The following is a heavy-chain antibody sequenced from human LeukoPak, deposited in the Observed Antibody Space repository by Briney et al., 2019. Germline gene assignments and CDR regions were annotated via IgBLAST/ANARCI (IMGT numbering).Heavy chain of an antibody. CDR3: AREKLEYSSSSGCFDY. CDR2: IIPIFGTA. D-gene: IGHD6-6*01. CDR1: GGTFSSYA. J-gene: IGHJ4*02. V-gene: IGHV1-69*13. Sequence: ASVKVSCKASGGTFSSYAISWVRQAPGQGLEWMGGIIPIFGTANYAQKFQGRVTITADESTSTAYMELSSLRSEDTAVYYCAREKLEYSSSSGCFDYWGQGTLVTVSS.